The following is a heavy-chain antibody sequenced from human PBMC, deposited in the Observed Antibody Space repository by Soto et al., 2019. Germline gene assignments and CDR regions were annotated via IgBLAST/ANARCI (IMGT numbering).Heavy chain of an antibody. Sequence: VESLKISCKGSGYSFTTYWIGWVRQMPGKGLEWMGVIYPADSDTRYSPAFQGQVTFSADKSLSTAYLQWNSLKASDTARYYCARQRAWNDAFDFWGQGILVTVSS. D-gene: IGHD1-1*01. V-gene: IGHV5-51*01. J-gene: IGHJ4*02. CDR1: GYSFTTYW. CDR2: IYPADSDT. CDR3: ARQRAWNDAFDF.